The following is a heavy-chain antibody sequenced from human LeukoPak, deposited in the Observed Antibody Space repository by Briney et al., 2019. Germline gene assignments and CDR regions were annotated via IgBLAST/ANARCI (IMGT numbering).Heavy chain of an antibody. CDR1: GFSFSTQR. CDR2: IWYDGSNK. D-gene: IGHD1-26*01. CDR3: ARDNGVGAFDY. Sequence: GGSLRLSCAASGFSFSTQRMHWVRQAPGKGLEWVAVIWYDGSNKYYADSVKGRFTISRDNSKNTLYLQMNSLRAEDTAVYYCARDNGVGAFDYWGQGTLVTVSS. J-gene: IGHJ4*02. V-gene: IGHV3-33*08.